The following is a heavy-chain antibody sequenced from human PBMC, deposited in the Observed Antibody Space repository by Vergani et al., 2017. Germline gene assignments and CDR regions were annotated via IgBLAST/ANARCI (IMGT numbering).Heavy chain of an antibody. J-gene: IGHJ4*02. CDR3: ARAEPETRLGYCSSTSCYSDAFDY. V-gene: IGHV3-7*01. D-gene: IGHD2-2*01. CDR2: IKQDGSEK. Sequence: EVQLVESGGGLVQPGGSLRLSCAASGFTFSSYWMSWVRQAPGKGLEWVANIKQDGSEKYYVDSVKGRFTISRDNAKNSLYLQMNSLRAEDTAVYYCARAEPETRLGYCSSTSCYSDAFDYWGQGTLVTVSS. CDR1: GFTFSSYW.